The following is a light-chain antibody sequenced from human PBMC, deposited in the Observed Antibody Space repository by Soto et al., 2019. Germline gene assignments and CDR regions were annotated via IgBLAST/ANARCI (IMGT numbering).Light chain of an antibody. CDR3: QQYNGYSL. CDR2: DAS. Sequence: DIQITQSPSSVSASVVDRVTITCRASQYINTYLNWYQQKPGKAPKLLIYDASSLESGVPSRFSGIGSGTEFTLSISSLQPDDFATYYCQQYNGYSLFGQGTKVDI. CDR1: QYINTY. J-gene: IGKJ1*01. V-gene: IGKV1-5*01.